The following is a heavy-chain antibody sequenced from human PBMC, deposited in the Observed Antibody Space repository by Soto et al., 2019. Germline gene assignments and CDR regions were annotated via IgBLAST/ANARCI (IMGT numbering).Heavy chain of an antibody. J-gene: IGHJ4*02. CDR3: ARVVRYYSSEKPANFDY. CDR2: ISVSSTYA. Sequence: QVQLLESGGGSVKPGGSLRLSCAASGFTFSDYYMSWIRQAPGKGLECVAYISVSSTYANYADSVEGRFTISRDNAENSLVLQMNSLRVEDSAVYYCARVVRYYSSEKPANFDYWGQGALVTVSS. V-gene: IGHV3-11*05. D-gene: IGHD3-10*01. CDR1: GFTFSDYY.